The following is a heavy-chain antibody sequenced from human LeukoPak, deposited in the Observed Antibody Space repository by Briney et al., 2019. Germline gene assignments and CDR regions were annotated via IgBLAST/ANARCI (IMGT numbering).Heavy chain of an antibody. D-gene: IGHD1-1*01. J-gene: IGHJ4*02. Sequence: GGSLRLSFSASGFMFSSSSLNWVRQAPGRGLEWVSYITGSGSTISCANSVKGRFTISRNNAKSSVYLQMHSLGAEDTAVYYCVRDYNWAFDYWGQGTLVTVSS. CDR3: VRDYNWAFDY. CDR2: ITGSGSTI. CDR1: GFMFSSSS. V-gene: IGHV3-48*01.